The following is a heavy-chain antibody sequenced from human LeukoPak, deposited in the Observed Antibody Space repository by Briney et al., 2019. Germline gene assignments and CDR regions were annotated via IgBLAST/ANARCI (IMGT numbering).Heavy chain of an antibody. CDR1: GGSISSSSYY. CDR2: IYYSGST. J-gene: IGHJ3*02. CDR3: ARDAPAHDAFDI. V-gene: IGHV4-39*02. Sequence: PSETLSLTWTVSGGSISSSSYYWGWIRQPPGKGLEWIGSIYYSGSTYYNPSLKSRVTISVDTSKNQFSLKLSSVTAADTAVYYCARDAPAHDAFDIWGQGTMVTVSS. D-gene: IGHD2-2*01.